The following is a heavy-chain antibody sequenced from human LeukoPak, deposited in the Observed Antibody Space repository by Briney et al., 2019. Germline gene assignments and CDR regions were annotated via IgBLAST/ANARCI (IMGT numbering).Heavy chain of an antibody. D-gene: IGHD3-9*01. Sequence: PGGSLRLSCEASGLTFGDYWMTCVRQAPGKGPECVANIKQDGSETHYVDSVKGRFTIFRDNAKNSLSLQMNSLRVEDTAMYYCATYWRYFDWLLLDTWGLGTMVTVSS. CDR3: ATYWRYFDWLLLDT. CDR1: GLTFGDYW. V-gene: IGHV3-7*05. J-gene: IGHJ3*02. CDR2: IKQDGSET.